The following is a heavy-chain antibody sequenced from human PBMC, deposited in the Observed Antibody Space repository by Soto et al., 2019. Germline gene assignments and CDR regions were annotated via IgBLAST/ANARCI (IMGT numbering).Heavy chain of an antibody. J-gene: IGHJ5*02. CDR2: IYATGTT. CDR1: GASISGYY. CDR3: VRDGTKTLRDWFDP. Sequence: ASETLSLTCTVSGASISGYYWSWIRKSAGKGLEWIGRIYATGTTDYNPSLKSRVMMSVDTSKKQFSLKLRSVTAADTAVYYCVRDGTKTLRDWFDPWGQGISVTVSS. V-gene: IGHV4-4*07. D-gene: IGHD1-1*01.